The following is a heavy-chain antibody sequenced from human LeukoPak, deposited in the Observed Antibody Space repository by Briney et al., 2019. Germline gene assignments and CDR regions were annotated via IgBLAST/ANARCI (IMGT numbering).Heavy chain of an antibody. CDR2: IGSGSGGNT. Sequence: PGGSLRLSCAASGFTFSTYAMSWVRQAPGKGLEWVSAIGSGSGGNTFYADSVRGRFTVSRDNSDNTLYLQMNSLRGEDTAVYYCAKDRIAVVPAAIGDYWGQGTLVTVSS. CDR3: AKDRIAVVPAAIGDY. CDR1: GFTFSTYA. D-gene: IGHD2-2*01. J-gene: IGHJ4*02. V-gene: IGHV3-23*01.